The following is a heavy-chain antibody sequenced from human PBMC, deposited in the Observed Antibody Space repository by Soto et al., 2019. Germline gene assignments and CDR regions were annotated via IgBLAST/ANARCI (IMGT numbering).Heavy chain of an antibody. J-gene: IGHJ6*03. V-gene: IGHV2-5*02. CDR3: AHILRLLEWNYYDNMDV. CDR1: GFSLSTSGVG. CDR2: IYWDDDK. D-gene: IGHD3-3*01. Sequence: QITLKESGPPLVKPTQTLTLTCTFSGFSLSTSGVGVVWIRQPPGKALEWLALIYWDDDKRYSPSLKSRLTITKDTSKNHVVLTMTNMDPVDTATYYCAHILRLLEWNYYDNMDVWGKGTTVTGSS.